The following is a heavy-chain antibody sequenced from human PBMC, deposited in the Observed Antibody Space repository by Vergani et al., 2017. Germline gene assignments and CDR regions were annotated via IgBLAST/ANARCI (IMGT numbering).Heavy chain of an antibody. CDR3: ARGEYGILTGYRY. CDR2: INPSGGHT. CDR1: GYTFSNYY. J-gene: IGHJ4*02. V-gene: IGHV1-46*03. D-gene: IGHD3-9*01. Sequence: QVQVVQSGAEVKKSGASVKVSCKTSGYTFSNYYMHWVRQAPGQGLEWMGIINPSGGHTNYAQKLQGRVTMTRDTAKSTVYMELSSLRAEDTAIYYCARGEYGILTGYRYWGQGTLVTVSA.